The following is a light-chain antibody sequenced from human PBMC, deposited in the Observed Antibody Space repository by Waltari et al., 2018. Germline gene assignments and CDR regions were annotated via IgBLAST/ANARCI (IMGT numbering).Light chain of an antibody. CDR1: QSISSW. CDR3: QQFNASPRT. V-gene: IGKV1-5*01. J-gene: IGKJ1*01. Sequence: DIQMTQSPSTLSASVGDRVTTTCRASQSISSWLAWYQQKPGKAPKLLIYDASSLESGVSSRFSGSGSGTDFTLTINSLQPEDIATYYCQQFNASPRTFGQGTNVEIK. CDR2: DAS.